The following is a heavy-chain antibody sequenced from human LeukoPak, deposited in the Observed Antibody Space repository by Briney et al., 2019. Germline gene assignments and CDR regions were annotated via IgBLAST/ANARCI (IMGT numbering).Heavy chain of an antibody. CDR1: GYSISSGYY. V-gene: IGHV4-38-2*02. D-gene: IGHD1-26*01. Sequence: PSETLSLTCTVSGYSISSGYYWGWIRQPPGKGLEWIGSIYHSGSTYYNPSLKSRVTISVDTSKNQFSLKLSSVTAADTAVYYCARVRRATTDYYYYYYMDVWGKGTTVTVSS. CDR2: IYHSGST. J-gene: IGHJ6*03. CDR3: ARVRRATTDYYYYYYMDV.